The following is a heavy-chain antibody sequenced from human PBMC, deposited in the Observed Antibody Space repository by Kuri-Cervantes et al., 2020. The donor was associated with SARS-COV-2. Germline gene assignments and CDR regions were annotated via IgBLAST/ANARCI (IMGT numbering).Heavy chain of an antibody. Sequence: GESLKISCAASGFTFSSYGMHWVRQAPGKGLEWVAVISYDGSNKYYADSVKGRFTISRDNSKNTLYLQMNSLRAEDTAVYYCARDPDGWFGEPPDAFDIWGQGTMVTVSS. CDR1: GFTFSSYG. J-gene: IGHJ3*02. V-gene: IGHV3-30*03. CDR3: ARDPDGWFGEPPDAFDI. D-gene: IGHD3-10*01. CDR2: ISYDGSNK.